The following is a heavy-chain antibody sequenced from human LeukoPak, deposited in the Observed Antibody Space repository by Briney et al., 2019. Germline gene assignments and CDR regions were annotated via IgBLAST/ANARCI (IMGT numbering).Heavy chain of an antibody. CDR3: ASFSRSYSSSWSLFQH. D-gene: IGHD6-13*01. Sequence: SETLSLTCAVYGGSFSGYYWSWIRQPPGKGLEWIGEINHSGSTNYNPSLKSRVTISVDTSKNQFSLKLSSVAAADTSVYYSASFSRSYSSSWSLFQHCGQGTLVTVSS. J-gene: IGHJ1*01. V-gene: IGHV4-34*01. CDR1: GGSFSGYY. CDR2: INHSGST.